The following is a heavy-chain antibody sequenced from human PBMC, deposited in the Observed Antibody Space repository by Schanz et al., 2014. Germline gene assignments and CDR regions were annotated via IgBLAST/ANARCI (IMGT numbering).Heavy chain of an antibody. CDR2: LWYDGSNK. Sequence: QVQLVESGGGVVQPGRSLRLSCAASGFTFSSYGMHWVRQAPGKGLEWVAVLWYDGSNKYYADSVKGRFTISKDKSKGTPYLELRSLTSEDTAVYYCATDTRSVVYLDYWGQGTPGTVSS. D-gene: IGHD2-8*02. CDR1: GFTFSSYG. CDR3: ATDTRSVVYLDY. V-gene: IGHV3-33*01. J-gene: IGHJ4*02.